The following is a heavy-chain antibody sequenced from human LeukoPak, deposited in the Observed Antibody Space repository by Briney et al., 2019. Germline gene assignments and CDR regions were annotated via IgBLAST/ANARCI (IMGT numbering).Heavy chain of an antibody. CDR2: FDPEDGET. CDR1: GYTLTELS. V-gene: IGHV1-24*01. J-gene: IGHJ4*02. CDR3: ATDMGVDSGWDFDY. Sequence: GASVKVSCKVSGYTLTELSMHWVRQAPGKGLEWMGGFDPEDGETIYAQKFQGRVTMTEDTSTDTAYMELSSLRSEDTAVYYCATDMGVDSGWDFDYWGQGTLVTVSS. D-gene: IGHD3-22*01.